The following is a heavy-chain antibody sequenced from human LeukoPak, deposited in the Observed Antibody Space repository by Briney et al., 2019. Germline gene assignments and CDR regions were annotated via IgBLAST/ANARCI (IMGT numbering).Heavy chain of an antibody. Sequence: GGSLRLSYAASGFTFSSYTMHWVRQAPGKGLEYVSFISTNGGSTYYANSVKGRFTISRDNSKNTLYLQMGSVRAEDMAVYYCARARAGETVDYWGQGTLVTVSS. CDR2: ISTNGGST. CDR3: ARARAGETVDY. D-gene: IGHD1-26*01. V-gene: IGHV3-64*01. J-gene: IGHJ4*02. CDR1: GFTFSSYT.